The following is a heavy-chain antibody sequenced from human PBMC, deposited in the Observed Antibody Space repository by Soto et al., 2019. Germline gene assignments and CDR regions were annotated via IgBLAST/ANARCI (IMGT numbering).Heavy chain of an antibody. CDR3: ARGVATSSRSSLVY. Sequence: SETLSLTCSVSGASISDYYWTWIRQPPGKGLEWIGYIPHSGSSNYNPSLKTRVTMSLDTSKNQFSLRLSSVSAADTAVYYCARGVATSSRSSLVYWGQGTVVTVS. CDR1: GASISDYY. D-gene: IGHD6-6*01. V-gene: IGHV4-59*01. J-gene: IGHJ4*02. CDR2: IPHSGSS.